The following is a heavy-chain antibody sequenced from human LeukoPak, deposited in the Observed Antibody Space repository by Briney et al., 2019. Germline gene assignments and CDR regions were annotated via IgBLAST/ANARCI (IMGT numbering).Heavy chain of an antibody. CDR3: ARDGIYSRNFDAFDI. J-gene: IGHJ3*02. V-gene: IGHV1-2*02. CDR1: GYTFTGYY. D-gene: IGHD6-13*01. Sequence: GASVKVSCKASGYTFTGYYMHWVRQAPGQGLEWRGWINPNSGGTNYAQKFQGRVTMTRDTSISTAYMELSSLTSDDTAVYYCARDGIYSRNFDAFDIWGQGTMVTVSS. CDR2: INPNSGGT.